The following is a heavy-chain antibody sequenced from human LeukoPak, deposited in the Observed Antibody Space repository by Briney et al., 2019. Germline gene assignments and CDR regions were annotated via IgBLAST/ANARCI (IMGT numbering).Heavy chain of an antibody. V-gene: IGHV4-30-2*02. D-gene: IGHD6-19*01. CDR2: IYHSGST. Sequence: SQTLSLTCAVSGGSISSGGYSWSWIRQPPGKGLEWIGYIYHSGSTYYNPSLKSRVTISVDRSKNQFSLKLSSVTAADTAVYYCATLAYSSGWYYNDYWGQGTLVTVSS. CDR1: GGSISSGGYS. CDR3: ATLAYSSGWYYNDY. J-gene: IGHJ4*02.